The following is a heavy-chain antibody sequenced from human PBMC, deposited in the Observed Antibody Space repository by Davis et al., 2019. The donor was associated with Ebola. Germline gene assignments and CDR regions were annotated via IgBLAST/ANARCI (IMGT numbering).Heavy chain of an antibody. V-gene: IGHV4-34*01. D-gene: IGHD4-17*01. CDR1: GGSIITYY. CDR2: INHSGST. CDR3: ARAYGDYVGAFDI. J-gene: IGHJ3*02. Sequence: SETLSLTCTVSGGSIITYYWSWIRQPPGKGLEWIGEINHSGSTNYNPSLKSRVTISVDTSKNQFSLKLSSVTAADTAVYYCARAYGDYVGAFDIWGQGTMVTVSS.